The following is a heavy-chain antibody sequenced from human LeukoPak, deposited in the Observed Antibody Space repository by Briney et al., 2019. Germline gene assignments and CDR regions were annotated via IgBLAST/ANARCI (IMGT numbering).Heavy chain of an antibody. D-gene: IGHD3-22*01. CDR2: IIPIFGTA. CDR3: ARATDYYDSSGSIIGVDY. CDR1: GGTFSSYA. J-gene: IGHJ4*02. V-gene: IGHV1-69*05. Sequence: SVKVSCKASGGTFSSYAISWVRQAPGQGLEWMGRIIPIFGTANYAQKFQGRVTITTDESTSTAYMELSSLRSEDTAVYYSARATDYYDSSGSIIGVDYWGQGTLVTVSS.